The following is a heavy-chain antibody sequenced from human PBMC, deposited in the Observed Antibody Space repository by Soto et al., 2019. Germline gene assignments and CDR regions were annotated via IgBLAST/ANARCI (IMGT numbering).Heavy chain of an antibody. CDR3: ARAPSPIAAAIS. CDR2: IYYSGST. V-gene: IGHV4-30-4*01. CDR1: GGSISSGDYY. J-gene: IGHJ5*02. Sequence: SETLSLTCTVSGGSISSGDYYRSWIRQPPGKGLEWIGYIYYSGSTYYNPSLKSRVTISVDTSKNQFSLKLSSVTAADTAVYYCARAPSPIAAAISWGQGTLVTVSS. D-gene: IGHD6-13*01.